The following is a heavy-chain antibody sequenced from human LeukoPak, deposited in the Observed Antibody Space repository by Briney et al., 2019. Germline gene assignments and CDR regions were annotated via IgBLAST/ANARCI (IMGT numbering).Heavy chain of an antibody. CDR2: INHSGST. J-gene: IGHJ4*02. D-gene: IGHD2-2*01. V-gene: IGHV4-34*01. CDR1: GGSFSGYY. Sequence: PSETLSLTCAVYGGSFSGYYWSWLRQPPGKGLEWIGEINHSGSTNYNPSLKSRITISVDTSKNQFSLKLISVTAADTAVYYCGRKASIRGGFHWGQGTLVTVSS. CDR3: GRKASIRGGFH.